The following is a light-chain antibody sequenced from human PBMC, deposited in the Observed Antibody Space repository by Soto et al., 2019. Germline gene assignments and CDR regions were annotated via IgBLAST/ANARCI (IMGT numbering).Light chain of an antibody. CDR3: QQRLNWPPG. CDR1: QSVTNY. J-gene: IGKJ1*01. CDR2: DAS. V-gene: IGKV3-11*01. Sequence: FFLTQSPDTLFLSPGERATLTCRASQSVTNYRAWYQQRPGQAPRLLIYDASNRATGVPARFSGSRSGTDFTLTISDLEPADFGLYYCQQRLNWPPGFGQGTKVEIK.